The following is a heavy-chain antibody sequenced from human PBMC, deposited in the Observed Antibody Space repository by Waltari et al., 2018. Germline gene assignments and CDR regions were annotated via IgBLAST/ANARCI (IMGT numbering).Heavy chain of an antibody. V-gene: IGHV4-31*03. CDR3: ARVGGGYYYYYMDV. J-gene: IGHJ6*03. CDR1: GGSISSGGYY. CDR2: IYYRGSP. D-gene: IGHD3-10*01. Sequence: QVQLQESGPGLVKPSQTLSLTCTVSGGSISSGGYYWSWIRQHPGKGREWIGYIYYRGSPYYNPSLKSRVTISVDTSKNQFSLKLSSVTAADTAVYYCARVGGGYYYYYMDVWGKGTTVTVSS.